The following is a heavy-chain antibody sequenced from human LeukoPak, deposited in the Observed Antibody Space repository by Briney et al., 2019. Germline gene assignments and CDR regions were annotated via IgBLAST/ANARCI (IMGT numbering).Heavy chain of an antibody. V-gene: IGHV4-30-4*01. CDR3: ARAGPPAYYYYGMDV. CDR2: IYYSGST. CDR1: GGSISSGDYY. Sequence: PSETLSLTCTVSGGSISSGDYYWSWIRQPPGKGLEWIGYIYYSGSTYYNPSLKSRVTISVDTSKNQFSLKLSSVTAADTAVYYCARAGPPAYYYYGMDVWGQGTTVTVSS. J-gene: IGHJ6*02.